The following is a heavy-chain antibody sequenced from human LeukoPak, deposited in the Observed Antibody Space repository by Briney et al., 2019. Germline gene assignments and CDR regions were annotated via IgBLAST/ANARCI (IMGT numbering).Heavy chain of an antibody. CDR3: AKKRGYNYGDFDF. D-gene: IGHD5-18*01. Sequence: PGGSLRLSCAASGFTFSSYAMSWVRQAPGKGLEWVSTISGSGDSTYYADSVKGRFTISRDNSKNTLYLQMNSLRAEDTAVYYCAKKRGYNYGDFDFWGQGTLVTVSS. CDR2: ISGSGDST. CDR1: GFTFSSYA. V-gene: IGHV3-23*01. J-gene: IGHJ4*02.